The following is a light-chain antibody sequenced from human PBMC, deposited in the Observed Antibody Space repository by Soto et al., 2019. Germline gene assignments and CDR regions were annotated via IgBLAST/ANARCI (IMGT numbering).Light chain of an antibody. CDR3: QQYGPSPVT. J-gene: IGKJ2*01. CDR2: GAS. Sequence: EIVLTQSPGTLALSPGGRATLSCRASQSVSNTYLAWYQHKPGQAPRLLIYGASDRATGIPDRFSGSGSVTDFTLTISSLEPEDFALYYCQQYGPSPVTFGQGTKLEIK. CDR1: QSVSNTY. V-gene: IGKV3-20*01.